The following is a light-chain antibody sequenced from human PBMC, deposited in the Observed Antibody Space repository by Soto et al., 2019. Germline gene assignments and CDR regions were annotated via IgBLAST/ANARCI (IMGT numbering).Light chain of an antibody. CDR2: DTS. Sequence: IVLTQSPATLSVSPGERATLSCRASQSVSRLLAWYQQKPRQAPRLLIYDTSTRATGIPARFSGSGSGTDFTLTISSLQSVDFAIYYCQQYNTWPYTFGQGTKLEIK. CDR3: QQYNTWPYT. CDR1: QSVSRL. V-gene: IGKV3-15*01. J-gene: IGKJ2*01.